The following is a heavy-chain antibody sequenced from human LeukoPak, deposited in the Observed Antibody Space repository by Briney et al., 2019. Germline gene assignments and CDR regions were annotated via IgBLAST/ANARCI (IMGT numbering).Heavy chain of an antibody. CDR1: GDTFTSYG. Sequence: GASVKVSCKASGDTFTSYGFNWVRQAPGQRLEWMGWINAGNGNTKYSQKFQGRVTITRDTSASTAYMELSSLRSEDTAVYYCARVQYSSGRGELDYWGQGTLVTVSS. CDR3: ARVQYSSGRGELDY. V-gene: IGHV1-3*01. D-gene: IGHD6-19*01. J-gene: IGHJ4*02. CDR2: INAGNGNT.